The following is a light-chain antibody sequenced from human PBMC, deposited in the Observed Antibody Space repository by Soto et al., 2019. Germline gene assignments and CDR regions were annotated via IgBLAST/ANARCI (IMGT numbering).Light chain of an antibody. Sequence: EIVMTQSPATLSVSPGERATLSCRASQSVSSNLAWYQQKPGQAPRLLIYGASTRATGIPARFSGSGSGTEFTLTISSLQSEDFAVYYCQQYNKWPPYTVGPGTKVD. J-gene: IGKJ3*01. CDR3: QQYNKWPPYT. CDR1: QSVSSN. CDR2: GAS. V-gene: IGKV3-15*01.